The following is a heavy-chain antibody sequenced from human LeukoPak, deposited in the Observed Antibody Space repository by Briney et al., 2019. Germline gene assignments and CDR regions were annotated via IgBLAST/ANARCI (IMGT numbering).Heavy chain of an antibody. CDR1: GGSISSGSYY. CDR2: TYTSGST. D-gene: IGHD6-13*01. J-gene: IGHJ5*02. V-gene: IGHV4-61*02. Sequence: SETLSLTCTVSGGSISSGSYYWSWIRQPAGKGLEWIERTYTSGSTNYNPSLKSRVTISVDTSKNQFSLKLSSVTAADTAVYYCARDPASWYSSWFDPWSQGTLVTVSS. CDR3: ARDPASWYSSWFDP.